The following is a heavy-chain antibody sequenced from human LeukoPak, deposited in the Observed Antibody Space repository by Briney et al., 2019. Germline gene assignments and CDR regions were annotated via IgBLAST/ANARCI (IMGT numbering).Heavy chain of an antibody. CDR3: ARDIFPVVPAATAVGGDY. CDR2: IYYSGST. D-gene: IGHD2-2*01. Sequence: SETLSLTCTVSGGSISSSSYYWGWIRQPPGKGLEWIGSIYYSGSTYYNSSLKSRVTISVDRSKNQLSLKLSSVTAADTAVYYCARDIFPVVPAATAVGGDYWGQGTLVTVSS. J-gene: IGHJ4*02. CDR1: GGSISSSSYY. V-gene: IGHV4-39*07.